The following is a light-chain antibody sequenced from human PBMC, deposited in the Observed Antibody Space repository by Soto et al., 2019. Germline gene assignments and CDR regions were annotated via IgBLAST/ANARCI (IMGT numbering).Light chain of an antibody. V-gene: IGKV4-1*01. Sequence: DAVMTQSPESLAVSLGERATINCKSSQSLFYSSTNKNYLAWYQQKPGQPPKLLIYWASTRESGVPDRFTGGGSGTDFSLTISSLQAEDVAVYYCQQYLWTPWTFGQGAKVEIK. CDR1: QSLFYSSTNKNY. CDR3: QQYLWTPWT. J-gene: IGKJ1*01. CDR2: WAS.